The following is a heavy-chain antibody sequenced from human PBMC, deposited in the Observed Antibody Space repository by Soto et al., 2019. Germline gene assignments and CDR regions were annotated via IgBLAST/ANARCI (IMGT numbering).Heavy chain of an antibody. CDR1: GGSISSGDYY. CDR3: ARDEPRYDFWSGYYRPARGYHAMDV. V-gene: IGHV4-30-4*01. Sequence: PSETLSLTCTVSGGSISSGDYYWSWIRQPPGKGLEWIGYIYYSGSTYYNPSLKSRVTISVDTSKNQFSLKLSSVTAADTAVYYCARDEPRYDFWSGYYRPARGYHAMDVWGQGATVTVSS. CDR2: IYYSGST. D-gene: IGHD3-3*01. J-gene: IGHJ6*02.